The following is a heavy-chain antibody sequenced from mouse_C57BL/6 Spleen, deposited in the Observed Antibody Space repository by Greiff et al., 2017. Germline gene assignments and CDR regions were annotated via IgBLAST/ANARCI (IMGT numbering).Heavy chain of an antibody. CDR1: GFTFSSYG. J-gene: IGHJ2*01. V-gene: IGHV5-6*01. Sequence: EVHLVESGGDLVKPGGSLKLSCAASGFTFSSYGMSWVRQTPDKRLEWVATISSGGSYTYYPDSVKGRFTISRDNAKNTLYLKMSSLKSEDTAMYYCARHEDYGGLDYWGQGTTLTVSS. CDR3: ARHEDYGGLDY. CDR2: ISSGGSYT. D-gene: IGHD2-4*01.